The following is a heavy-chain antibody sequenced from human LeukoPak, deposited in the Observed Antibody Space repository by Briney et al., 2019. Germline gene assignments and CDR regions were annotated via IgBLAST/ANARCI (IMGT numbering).Heavy chain of an antibody. CDR1: GFTFDDYA. CDR2: IYGGGPT. J-gene: IGHJ3*02. D-gene: IGHD1-14*01. V-gene: IGHV3-53*01. CDR3: ARDLGIAGTTHAFDI. Sequence: GRSLRLSCAASGFTFDDYAMHWVRQAPGRGLECVSVIYGGGPTYYADSVKGRFTISRDTSKNTLYLQMNSLRAEDTAVYFCARDLGIAGTTHAFDIWGQGTMVTVSS.